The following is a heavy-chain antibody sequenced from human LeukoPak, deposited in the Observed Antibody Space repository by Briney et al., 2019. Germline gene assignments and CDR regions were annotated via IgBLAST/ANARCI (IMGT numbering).Heavy chain of an antibody. CDR2: INHSGST. CDR3: ARGTPVLLWFGELSLYYYYGMDV. V-gene: IGHV4-34*01. Sequence: SETLSLTCAVYGGSFSGYYWSWIRQPPGKGLGWIGEINHSGSTNYNPSLKSRVTISVDTSKNQFSLKLSSVTAADTAVYYCARGTPVLLWFGELSLYYYYGMDVWGQGTTVTVSS. J-gene: IGHJ6*02. CDR1: GGSFSGYY. D-gene: IGHD3-10*01.